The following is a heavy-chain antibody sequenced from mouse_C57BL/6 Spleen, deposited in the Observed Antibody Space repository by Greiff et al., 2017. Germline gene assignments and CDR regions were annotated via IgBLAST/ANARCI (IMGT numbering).Heavy chain of an antibody. CDR2: IDPANGDT. V-gene: IGHV14-4*01. D-gene: IGHD3-2*02. CDR3: TREGLHLRLRGFDY. Sequence: VQLQQSGAELVRPGASVKLSCTASGFNIKDDYMHWVKQRPEQGLEWIGWIDPANGDTEYASKFQGTATITADTSSNTASLQLSILTSEDTAFYYCTREGLHLRLRGFDYWGQGTTLTVSS. J-gene: IGHJ2*01. CDR1: GFNIKDDY.